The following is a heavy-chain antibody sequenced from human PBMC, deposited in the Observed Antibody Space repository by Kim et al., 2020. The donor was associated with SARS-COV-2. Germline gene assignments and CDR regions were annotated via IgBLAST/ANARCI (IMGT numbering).Heavy chain of an antibody. J-gene: IGHJ6*02. D-gene: IGHD3-3*01. V-gene: IGHV3-21*01. Sequence: GGSLRLSCAASGFTFSSYSMNWVRQAPGKGLEWVSSISSSSYIYYADSVKGRFTISRDNAKNSLYLQMNSLRAEDTAVYYCARADDFWSADYYYYGMDVWGQGTTVTVSS. CDR3: ARADDFWSADYYYYGMDV. CDR2: ISSSSYI. CDR1: GFTFSSYS.